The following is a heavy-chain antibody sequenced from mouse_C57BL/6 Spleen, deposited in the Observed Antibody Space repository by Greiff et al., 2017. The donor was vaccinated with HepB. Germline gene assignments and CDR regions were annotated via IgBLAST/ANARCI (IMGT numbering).Heavy chain of an antibody. Sequence: EVKLVESGAELVRPGASVKLSCTASGFNIKDDYMHWVKQRPEQGLEWIGWIDPENGDTEYASKFQGKATITADTSSNTAYLQLSSLTSEDTAVYYCTTAGSSYQAWFAYWGQGTLVTVSA. CDR1: GFNIKDDY. CDR2: IDPENGDT. J-gene: IGHJ3*01. V-gene: IGHV14-4*01. CDR3: TTAGSSYQAWFAY. D-gene: IGHD1-1*01.